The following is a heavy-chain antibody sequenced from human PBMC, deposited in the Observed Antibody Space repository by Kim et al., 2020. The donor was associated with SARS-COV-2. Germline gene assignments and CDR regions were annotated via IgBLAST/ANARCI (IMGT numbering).Heavy chain of an antibody. Sequence: GGSLRLSCKASGFTFSDYVMHWVRQAPGKGLEWVAVVSFDGGSKYYADSVTGRFTISRDNSQNSLYLLLNYLRPNDTAAYYCARTSGLYYYPLDVWGQGTTVTVSS. CDR3: ARTSGLYYYPLDV. V-gene: IGHV3-30*04. J-gene: IGHJ6*02. CDR1: GFTFSDYV. CDR2: VSFDGGSK. D-gene: IGHD5-12*01.